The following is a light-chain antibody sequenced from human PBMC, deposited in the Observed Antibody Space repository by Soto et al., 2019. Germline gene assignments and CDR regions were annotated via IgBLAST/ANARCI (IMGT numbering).Light chain of an antibody. J-gene: IGLJ1*01. V-gene: IGLV2-8*01. Sequence: QSALTQPPSASGSPGQSVTISCTGTSSDVGGYNYVSWYQQHPGKAPKLMISASTKRPSGVSNRFSASKSGNTASLTISGLQAEDEADYYCCSYAGSSPYVFAAGTKLTVL. CDR3: CSYAGSSPYV. CDR1: SSDVGGYNY. CDR2: AST.